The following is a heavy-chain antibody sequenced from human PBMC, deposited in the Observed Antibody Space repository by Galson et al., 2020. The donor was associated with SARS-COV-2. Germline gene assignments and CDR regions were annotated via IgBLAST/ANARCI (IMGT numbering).Heavy chain of an antibody. J-gene: IGHJ3*02. Sequence: KIGESLKISCKGSGYSFTSYWIGWVRQMPGKGLEWMGIIYPGDSDTRYSPSFQGQVTISADKSISTAYLQWSSLKASDTAMYYCARLDVIVVAHIPGGAFDIWGQGTMVTVSS. V-gene: IGHV5-51*01. CDR2: IYPGDSDT. D-gene: IGHD3-22*01. CDR3: ARLDVIVVAHIPGGAFDI. CDR1: GYSFTSYW.